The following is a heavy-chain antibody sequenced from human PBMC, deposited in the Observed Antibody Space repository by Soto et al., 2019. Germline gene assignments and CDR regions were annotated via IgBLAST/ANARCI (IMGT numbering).Heavy chain of an antibody. J-gene: IGHJ4*02. D-gene: IGHD1-1*01. V-gene: IGHV4-4*02. CDR2: IYHSGDT. CDR1: GDAISSSNW. Sequence: QVQLQESGPGLVKPSGTLSLTCAVSGDAISSSNWWSWVRQAPGKGLEWIGEIYHSGDTTYNPSHKCLSTIAVDPPKNHFSLKLTSVTGAVTAVYFFARDLGTGTDFWGRGTLFTVAS. CDR3: ARDLGTGTDF.